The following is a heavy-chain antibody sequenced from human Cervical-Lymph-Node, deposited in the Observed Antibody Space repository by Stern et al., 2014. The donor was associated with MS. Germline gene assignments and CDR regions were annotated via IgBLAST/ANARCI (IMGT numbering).Heavy chain of an antibody. CDR3: AKGGFAMYCSSTSCYLFDY. D-gene: IGHD2-2*01. V-gene: IGHV3-23*01. CDR1: GFTFRSYA. J-gene: IGHJ4*02. Sequence: EVQLLESGGGLVQPGGSLRLSCAASGFTFRSYAMSWVRQAPGKGLEWVSAISGSGGSTYYADSVKGRFTISRDNSKNTLYLQMNSLRAEDTAVYYCAKGGFAMYCSSTSCYLFDYWGQGTLVTVSS. CDR2: ISGSGGST.